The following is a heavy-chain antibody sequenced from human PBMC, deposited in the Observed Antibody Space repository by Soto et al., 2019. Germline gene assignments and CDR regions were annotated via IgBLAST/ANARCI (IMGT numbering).Heavy chain of an antibody. CDR1: GFTFSSYG. D-gene: IGHD3-22*01. CDR3: ARGGDLHYYDSSGPFDY. CDR2: IWYDGSNK. V-gene: IGHV3-33*01. Sequence: QVQLVESGGGVVQPGRSLRLSCAASGFTFSSYGMHWVRQAPGKGLEWVAVIWYDGSNKYYADSVKGRFTISRDNSKNTLYLQMSSLRAEDTAVYYCARGGDLHYYDSSGPFDYWGQGTLVTVSS. J-gene: IGHJ4*02.